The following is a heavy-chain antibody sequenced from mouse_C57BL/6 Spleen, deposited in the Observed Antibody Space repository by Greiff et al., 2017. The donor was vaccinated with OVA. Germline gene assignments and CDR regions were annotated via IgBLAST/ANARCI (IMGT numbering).Heavy chain of an antibody. D-gene: IGHD1-1*01. CDR1: GYTFTDYE. Sequence: QVQLKESGAELVRPGASVTLSCKASGYTFTDYEMHWVKQTPVHGLEWIGAIDPETGGTAYNQKFKGKAILTADKSSSTAYRELRSLTSEDSSVYYYTRREYCGSRRGAMDYWGQGTSVTVSS. CDR3: TRREYCGSRRGAMDY. V-gene: IGHV1-15*01. J-gene: IGHJ4*01. CDR2: IDPETGGT.